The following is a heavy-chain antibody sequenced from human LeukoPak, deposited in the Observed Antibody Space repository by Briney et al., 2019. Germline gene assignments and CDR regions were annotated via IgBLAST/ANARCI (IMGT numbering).Heavy chain of an antibody. CDR2: IKDDGSVK. Sequence: PGGSLRLSCVASGFIFSDYWMTWVRQAPGKGLEWVATIKDDGSVKYYVDSVKGRFTISRDTAKNSLSLQMNSLRAEDTAVYYCARVRSPRYFDYWGQGTLVTVSS. CDR1: GFIFSDYW. CDR3: ARVRSPRYFDY. J-gene: IGHJ4*02. V-gene: IGHV3-7*01.